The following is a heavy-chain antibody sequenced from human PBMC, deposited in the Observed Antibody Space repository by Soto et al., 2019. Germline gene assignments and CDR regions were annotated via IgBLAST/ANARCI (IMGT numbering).Heavy chain of an antibody. J-gene: IGHJ4*02. V-gene: IGHV4-59*12. D-gene: IGHD6-13*01. CDR2: IYFSGGT. CDR1: GGSISNYY. Sequence: QVQLQESGPGLVKPSETLSLTCTVSGGSISNYYWSWIRQPPGKGLEWIGYIYFSGGTNYNPSLKGRVTISVDTSKNQFSLKLSSVTAADTAVYYCARESRSWYGSIWDYWGQGTLVTVSS. CDR3: ARESRSWYGSIWDY.